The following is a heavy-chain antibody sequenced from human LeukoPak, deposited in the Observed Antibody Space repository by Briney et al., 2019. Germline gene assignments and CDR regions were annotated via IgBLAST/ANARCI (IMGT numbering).Heavy chain of an antibody. V-gene: IGHV4-34*01. D-gene: IGHD6-13*01. Sequence: SETLSLTCAVYGGSFSGYYWSWIRQPPGKGLEWIGEINHSGSTNYNPSLKSRVTISVDTSKNQFSLKLSSVAAADTAVYYCARGKYSSSWYGIFSRWFDPWGQGTLVTVSS. CDR2: INHSGST. CDR3: ARGKYSSSWYGIFSRWFDP. CDR1: GGSFSGYY. J-gene: IGHJ5*02.